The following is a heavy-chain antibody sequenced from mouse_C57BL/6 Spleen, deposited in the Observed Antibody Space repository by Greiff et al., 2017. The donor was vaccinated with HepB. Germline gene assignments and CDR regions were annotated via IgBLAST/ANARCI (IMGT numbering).Heavy chain of an antibody. CDR3: AIYYYGSSHWYFDV. CDR1: GYTFTSYW. V-gene: IGHV1-64*01. CDR2: IHPNSGST. J-gene: IGHJ1*03. D-gene: IGHD1-1*01. Sequence: QVQLKQPGAELVKPGASVKLSCKASGYTFTSYWMHWVKQRPGQGLEWIGMIHPNSGSTNYNEKFKSKATLTVDKSSSTAYMQLSSLTSEDSAVYYCAIYYYGSSHWYFDVWGTGTTVTVSS.